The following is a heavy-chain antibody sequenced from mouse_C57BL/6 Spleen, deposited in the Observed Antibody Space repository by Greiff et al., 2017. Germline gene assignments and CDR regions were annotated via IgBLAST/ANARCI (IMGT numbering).Heavy chain of an antibody. D-gene: IGHD2-4*01. Sequence: VQLQQSGAELVRPGSSVKLSCKASGYTFTSYWMHWVKQRPIQGLEWIGNIDPSDSETHYNQKFKDKATLTVDKSSSTAYMQLSSLTSEDAAVYYCARSPYDYDGYYAMDYWGQGTSVTVSS. CDR1: GYTFTSYW. V-gene: IGHV1-52*01. CDR2: IDPSDSET. J-gene: IGHJ4*01. CDR3: ARSPYDYDGYYAMDY.